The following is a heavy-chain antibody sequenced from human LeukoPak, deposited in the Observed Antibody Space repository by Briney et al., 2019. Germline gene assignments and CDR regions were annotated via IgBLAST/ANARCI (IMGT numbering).Heavy chain of an antibody. D-gene: IGHD3-22*01. V-gene: IGHV3-21*01. CDR2: ISSSSSYI. CDR1: GFTFSSYS. J-gene: IGHJ3*02. Sequence: GGSLRLSCAASGFTFSSYSMNWVRQAPGKGLEWVSSISSSSSYIYYADSVKGRFTISRDNAKNSLYLQMNSLRAEDTAVYYCARGAEVVVITSGAFDIWGQGTMVTVSS. CDR3: ARGAEVVVITSGAFDI.